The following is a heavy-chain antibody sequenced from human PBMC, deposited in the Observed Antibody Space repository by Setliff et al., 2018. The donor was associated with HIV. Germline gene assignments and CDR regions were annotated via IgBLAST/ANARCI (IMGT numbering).Heavy chain of an antibody. J-gene: IGHJ3*02. D-gene: IGHD3-3*01. V-gene: IGHV4-34*01. CDR2: INHGGST. CDR3: AREAIFGVVPDDGNDAFDI. CDR1: GASFSDYY. Sequence: SETLSLTCAVYGASFSDYYWSWVRQPPGKGLEWIGEINHGGSTNYNPSLKSRVTISVDTSKSQFSLKLSSVTAADTAVYYCAREAIFGVVPDDGNDAFDIWGQGTMVTVSS.